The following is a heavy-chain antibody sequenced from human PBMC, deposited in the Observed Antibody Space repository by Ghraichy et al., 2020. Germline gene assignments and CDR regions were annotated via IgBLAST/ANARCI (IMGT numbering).Heavy chain of an antibody. CDR3: ARSRYRFSTTNWFDP. CDR2: INHSGST. D-gene: IGHD2/OR15-2a*01. V-gene: IGHV4-34*01. J-gene: IGHJ5*02. CDR1: GGSFSGYY. Sequence: SETLSLTCAVYGGSFSGYYWSWIRQPPGKGLEWIGEINHSGSTNYNPSLKSRVTISVDTSKNQFSLKLSSVTAADTAVYYCARSRYRFSTTNWFDPWGQGTLVTVSS.